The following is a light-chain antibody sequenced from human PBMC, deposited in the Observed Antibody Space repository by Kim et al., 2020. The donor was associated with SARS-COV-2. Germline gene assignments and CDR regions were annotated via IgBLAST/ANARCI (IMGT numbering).Light chain of an antibody. V-gene: IGLV3-19*01. CDR1: SLRIYY. CDR2: GKN. J-gene: IGLJ2*01. CDR3: NSRDSSGHHVV. Sequence: SSELTQDPAVSVALGQTVRITCQGDSLRIYYASWYQQKPGQAPVLVIYGKNNRPSGIPDRFSGSSSGNTASLPITGAQAEDEADYYCNSRDSSGHHVVFG.